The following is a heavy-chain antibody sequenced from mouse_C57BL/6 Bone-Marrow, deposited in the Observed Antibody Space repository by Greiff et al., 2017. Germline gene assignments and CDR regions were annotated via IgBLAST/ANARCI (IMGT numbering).Heavy chain of an antibody. J-gene: IGHJ2*01. CDR3: ARGDYSNYYFDN. CDR1: GYTFTSYW. CDR2: IDPSDSYT. V-gene: IGHV1-50*01. Sequence: QVQLQQPGAELVKPGASVKLSCKASGYTFTSYWMQWVKQRPGQGLEWIGEIDPSDSYTNYNQKFKGKATLTVDTSSSTAYMQLSSLTSEDSAVYYCARGDYSNYYFDNWGQGTTLTVSS. D-gene: IGHD2-5*01.